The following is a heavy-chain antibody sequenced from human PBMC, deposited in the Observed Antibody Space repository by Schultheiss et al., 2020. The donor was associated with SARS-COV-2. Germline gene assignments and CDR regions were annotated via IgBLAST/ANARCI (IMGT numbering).Heavy chain of an antibody. CDR3: ASNVVIILGYYYYGMDV. J-gene: IGHJ6*02. D-gene: IGHD3-3*01. CDR2: IIPIFGTA. CDR1: GGTFSSYA. Sequence: SVKVSCKASGGTFSSYAISWVRQAPGQGLEWMGGIIPIFGTANYAQKFQGRVTITADESTSTAYMELSSLRSEDTAVYYWASNVVIILGYYYYGMDVWGQGTTVTVSS. V-gene: IGHV1-69*13.